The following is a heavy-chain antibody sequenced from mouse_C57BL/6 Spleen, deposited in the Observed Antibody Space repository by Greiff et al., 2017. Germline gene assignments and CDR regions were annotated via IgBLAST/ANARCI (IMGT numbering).Heavy chain of an antibody. CDR3: ARPLNWEGGYFDY. V-gene: IGHV1-18*01. Sequence: VQLQQSGPELVKPGASVKIPCKASGYTFTDYNMDWVKQSHGKSLEWIGDINPNNGGTIYNQKFKGKDTLTVDKSSSTAYMELRSLTSEDTAVYYCARPLNWEGGYFDYWGQGTTLTVSS. D-gene: IGHD4-1*01. CDR2: INPNNGGT. J-gene: IGHJ2*01. CDR1: GYTFTDYN.